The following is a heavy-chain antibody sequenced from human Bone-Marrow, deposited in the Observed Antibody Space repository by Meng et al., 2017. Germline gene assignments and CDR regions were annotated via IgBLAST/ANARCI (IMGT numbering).Heavy chain of an antibody. CDR3: ARQGFLEWLLYRGNWFDP. Sequence: QLQLQESGPGLVKPSETLSLTCTVPGGSISSSSYYWGWIRQPPGKGLEWIGSIYYSGSTYYNPSLKSRVTISVDTSKNQFSLKLSSVTAAGTAVYYCARQGFLEWLLYRGNWFDPWGQGTLVTVSS. V-gene: IGHV4-39*01. CDR2: IYYSGST. CDR1: GGSISSSSYY. D-gene: IGHD3-3*01. J-gene: IGHJ5*02.